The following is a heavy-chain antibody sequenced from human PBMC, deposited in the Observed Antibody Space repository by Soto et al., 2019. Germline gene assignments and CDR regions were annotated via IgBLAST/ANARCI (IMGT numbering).Heavy chain of an antibody. CDR2: ISSSASTI. CDR1: GLTFSDYD. Sequence: PGRSLRLSCAALGLTFSDYDISWIRQAPGKGLEWVSYISSSASTIYYADSVKGRFTISRDNAKNSLYLQMNSLRAEETAVYSCARALTLGGWLRPYYYYYGMDVWGQGTTVTVSS. D-gene: IGHD3-16*01. V-gene: IGHV3-11*01. CDR3: ARALTLGGWLRPYYYYYGMDV. J-gene: IGHJ6*02.